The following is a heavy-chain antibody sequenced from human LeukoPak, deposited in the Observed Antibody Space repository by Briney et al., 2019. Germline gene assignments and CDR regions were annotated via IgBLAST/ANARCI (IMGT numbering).Heavy chain of an antibody. CDR3: ARDGSGTGYYPSDI. CDR2: IFYSGST. D-gene: IGHD3/OR15-3a*01. V-gene: IGHV4-59*01. CDR1: GGSISSYY. Sequence: SETLSLTCTVSGGSISSYYWSWIRQPPGKGLEWIGYIFYSGSTNYNPSLKSRVTISIDTSKNHFSLKLSSVTAADTAVYYCARDGSGTGYYPSDIWGQGTMVTVSS. J-gene: IGHJ3*02.